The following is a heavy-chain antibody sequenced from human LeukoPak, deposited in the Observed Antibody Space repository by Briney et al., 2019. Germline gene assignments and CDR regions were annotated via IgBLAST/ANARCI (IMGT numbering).Heavy chain of an antibody. J-gene: IGHJ4*02. CDR3: ATNGGNSDLEY. D-gene: IGHD4-23*01. CDR1: GGSISSTNW. Sequence: PSETLSLTCAVSGGSISSTNWWTWVRQPPGKGLEWIGEIYHTGSTNYNPSLKSRVTISVDKSRNQFSLKLSSVTAADTALYYCATNGGNSDLEYWGLGTLVTVSS. CDR2: IYHTGST. V-gene: IGHV4-4*02.